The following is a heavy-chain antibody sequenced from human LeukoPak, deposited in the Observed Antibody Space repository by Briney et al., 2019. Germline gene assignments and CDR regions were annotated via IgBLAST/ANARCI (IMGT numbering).Heavy chain of an antibody. V-gene: IGHV4-59*01. J-gene: IGHJ4*02. D-gene: IGHD4-17*01. CDR2: IYYSGST. Sequence: PSETLSLXCTVSGGSISSYYWSWIRQPPGKALEWIGYIYYSGSTNYNPSLKSRVTISVDTSKNQFSLKLSSVTAADTAVYYCARDGDDYGDSYYFDYWGQGTLVTVSS. CDR1: GGSISSYY. CDR3: ARDGDDYGDSYYFDY.